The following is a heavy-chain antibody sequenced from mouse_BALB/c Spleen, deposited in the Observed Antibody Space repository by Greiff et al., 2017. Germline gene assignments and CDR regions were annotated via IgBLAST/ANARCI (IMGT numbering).Heavy chain of an antibody. CDR1: GYTFTSYW. D-gene: IGHD1-1*01. J-gene: IGHJ3*01. CDR2: INPSNGRT. Sequence: QVQLQQPGAELVKPGASVKLSCKASGYTFTSYWMHWVKQRPGQGLEWIGEINPSNGRTNYNEKFKSKATLTVDKSSSTAYMQLSSLTSEDSAVYYCAKGDYSGSSYGFAYWGQGTLVTVSA. CDR3: AKGDYSGSSYGFAY. V-gene: IGHV1S81*02.